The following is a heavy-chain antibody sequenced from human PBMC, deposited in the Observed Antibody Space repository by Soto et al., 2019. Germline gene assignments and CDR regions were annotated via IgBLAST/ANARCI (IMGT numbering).Heavy chain of an antibody. D-gene: IGHD5-18*01. J-gene: IGHJ4*02. CDR1: GGSISSYY. Sequence: QVQLQESGPGLVKPSETLSLTCTVSGGSISSYYWSWIRQPPGKGLEWIGYIYYSGSTNYNPSLKSRVTISVDTSKKQFALKLSSVTAADTAVYYCAGIGYSYGYRGVFDYWGQGTLVTVSS. V-gene: IGHV4-59*01. CDR3: AGIGYSYGYRGVFDY. CDR2: IYYSGST.